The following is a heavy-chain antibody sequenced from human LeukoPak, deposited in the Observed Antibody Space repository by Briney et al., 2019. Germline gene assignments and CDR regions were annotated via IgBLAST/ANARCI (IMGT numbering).Heavy chain of an antibody. CDR1: GGSFSGYY. CDR3: ARREPPYYYYYMDV. CDR2: INHSGST. J-gene: IGHJ6*03. D-gene: IGHD1-26*01. V-gene: IGHV4-34*01. Sequence: SETLSLTCAVYGGSFSGYYWSWIRQPPGKGLEWTGEINHSGSTNYNPSLKSRVTISVDTSKNQFSLKLSSVTAADTAVYYCARREPPYYYYYMDVWGKGTTVTVSS.